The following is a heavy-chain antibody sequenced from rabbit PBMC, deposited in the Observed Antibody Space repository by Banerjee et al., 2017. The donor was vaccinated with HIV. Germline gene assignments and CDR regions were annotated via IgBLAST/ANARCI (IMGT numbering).Heavy chain of an antibody. CDR1: GFTLSSYW. CDR2: MDAGSSGST. V-gene: IGHV1S45*01. Sequence: QEQLEESGGDLVKPEGSLTLTCTASGFTLSSYWICWVRQAPGKGLEWIACMDAGSSGSTNYASWAKGRFTISKTSSTTVTLQMTSLTAADTATYFCARAGSSYYTGAFDPRGPGTLVTVS. D-gene: IGHD8-1*01. CDR3: ARAGSSYYTGAFDP. J-gene: IGHJ2*01.